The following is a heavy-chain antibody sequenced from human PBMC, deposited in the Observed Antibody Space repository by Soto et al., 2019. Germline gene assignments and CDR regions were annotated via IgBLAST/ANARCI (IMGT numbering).Heavy chain of an antibody. Sequence: QVQLVQSGAEVKKPGDSVRVSCKASGYTFTSYGIGGVRQAPGQGLEGMGWISANNGNTKYAQKLQGRVTMTTDGSKSPAYMELRSLRSDDSAVYYCARDGYFDHSGQGTLVTVSS. CDR1: GYTFTSYG. V-gene: IGHV1-18*01. J-gene: IGHJ4*02. CDR2: ISANNGNT. CDR3: ARDGYFDH.